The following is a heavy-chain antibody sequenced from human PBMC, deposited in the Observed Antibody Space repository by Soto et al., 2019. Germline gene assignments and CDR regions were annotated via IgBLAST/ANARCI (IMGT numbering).Heavy chain of an antibody. D-gene: IGHD6-6*01. CDR1: GFTFSSYW. CDR3: ARDPGIAARRRYYYYMDV. J-gene: IGHJ6*03. CDR2: INSDGSST. Sequence: GGSLRLSCAASGFTFSSYWMHWVRQAPGKGLVWVSRINSDGSSTSYADSVKGRFTISRDNAKNTLYLQMNSLRAEDTAVYYCARDPGIAARRRYYYYMDVWGKGTTVTVSS. V-gene: IGHV3-74*01.